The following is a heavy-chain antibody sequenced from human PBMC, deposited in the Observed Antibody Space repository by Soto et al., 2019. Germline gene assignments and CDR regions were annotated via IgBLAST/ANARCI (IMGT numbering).Heavy chain of an antibody. Sequence: SETLSLTCTVSGGSISSYYWSWIRQPPGKGLEWIGYIYYSGSTNYNPSLKSRVTISVDTSKNQFSLKLGSVTAADTAVYYCAGGNWNDREYWGQGTLVTVSS. V-gene: IGHV4-59*01. J-gene: IGHJ4*02. CDR3: AGGNWNDREY. CDR1: GGSISSYY. CDR2: IYYSGST. D-gene: IGHD1-1*01.